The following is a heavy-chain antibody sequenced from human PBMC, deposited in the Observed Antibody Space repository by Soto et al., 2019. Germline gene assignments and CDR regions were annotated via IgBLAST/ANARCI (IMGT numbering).Heavy chain of an antibody. CDR2: MNPNSGNT. CDR3: ARAPSLTIFGVVIIAYYGMDV. V-gene: IGHV1-8*01. Sequence: QVQLVQSGAEVKKPGASVKVSCKASGYTFTNYDINWVRQATGQGLEWMGWMNPNSGNTGYSQKFQGRVTMTRKTSISTAYMELSSLRSEDTAVYYCARAPSLTIFGVVIIAYYGMDVWGQGTTVTVSS. D-gene: IGHD3-3*01. CDR1: GYTFTNYD. J-gene: IGHJ6*02.